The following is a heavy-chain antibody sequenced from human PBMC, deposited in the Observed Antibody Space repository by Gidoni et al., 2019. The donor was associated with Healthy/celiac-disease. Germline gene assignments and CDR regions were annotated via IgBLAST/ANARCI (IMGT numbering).Heavy chain of an antibody. CDR1: GFTFSSYG. D-gene: IGHD3-10*01. V-gene: IGHV3-33*01. Sequence: QVHLLESGGVLVQPGRSLRLSCASSGFTFSSYGMHWVRQAPGKGLEWVAVIWYDGSNKYYADSVKGRFTISRDNSKNTLYLQMNSLRAEDTAVYYCARARGPFQHWGQGTLVTVSS. CDR2: IWYDGSNK. J-gene: IGHJ1*01. CDR3: ARARGPFQH.